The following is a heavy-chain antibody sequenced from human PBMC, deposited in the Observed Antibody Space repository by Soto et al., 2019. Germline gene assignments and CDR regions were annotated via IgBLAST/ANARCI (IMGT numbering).Heavy chain of an antibody. CDR1: GYTFTSYG. D-gene: IGHD2-15*01. CDR3: ARDGARYNIVVVVAATPEYYYYGMDV. CDR2: ISAYNGNT. V-gene: IGHV1-18*04. Sequence: ASVKVSCKASGYTFTSYGISWVRQAPGQGLEWMGWISAYNGNTNYAQKLQGRVTMITDTSTSTAYMELRSLRSDDTAVYYCARDGARYNIVVVVAATPEYYYYGMDVWGQGTTVTVSS. J-gene: IGHJ6*02.